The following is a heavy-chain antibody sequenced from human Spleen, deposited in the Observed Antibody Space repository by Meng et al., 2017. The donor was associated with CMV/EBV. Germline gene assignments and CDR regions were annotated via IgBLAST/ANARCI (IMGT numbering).Heavy chain of an antibody. CDR3: AKSPHYYNGMDV. Sequence: GGSLRLSCKASRFTISNSGMHWVRQAPGKGLEWVAFIRYDGSNKYYADPVKGRFTISRDNSYNTLYLQMNSLRAEDTAVYYCAKSPHYYNGMDVWGQGTTVTVSS. V-gene: IGHV3-30*02. J-gene: IGHJ6*02. CDR1: RFTISNSG. CDR2: IRYDGSNK.